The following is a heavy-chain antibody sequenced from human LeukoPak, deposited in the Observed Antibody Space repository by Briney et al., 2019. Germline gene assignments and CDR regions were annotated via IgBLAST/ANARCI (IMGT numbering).Heavy chain of an antibody. J-gene: IGHJ4*02. CDR2: ISAYNGNT. CDR3: AVYGSGSYLNRNFDY. Sequence: ASVKVSCKASGYTFTSYGISWVRQAPGQGLEWMGWISAYNGNTNYAQKLQGRVIMTTDTSTSTAYMELRSLRSDDTAVYYCAVYGSGSYLNRNFDYWGQGTLVTVSS. CDR1: GYTFTSYG. D-gene: IGHD3-10*01. V-gene: IGHV1-18*01.